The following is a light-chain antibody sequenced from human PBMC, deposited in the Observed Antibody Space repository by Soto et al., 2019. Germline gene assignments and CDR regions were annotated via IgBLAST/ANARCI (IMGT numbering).Light chain of an antibody. J-gene: IGKJ1*01. CDR2: GAS. CDR3: QQYKTWRT. CDR1: QSVSSTY. V-gene: IGKV3-20*01. Sequence: EIVLTQSPGTLSLSPGETATLSCRASQSVSSTYLAWYQQKPGQAPRLLIYGASSRASGIPDRFSGSGSGTDFTLTISRLEPEDFAVYYCQQYKTWRTFGQGTNVEMK.